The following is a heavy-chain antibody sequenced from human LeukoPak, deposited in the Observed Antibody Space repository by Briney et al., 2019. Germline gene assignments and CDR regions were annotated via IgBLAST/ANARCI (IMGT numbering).Heavy chain of an antibody. CDR2: IYCSGST. J-gene: IGHJ4*02. D-gene: IGHD3-10*01. CDR1: GGSISSSSYY. Sequence: SETLSLTCTVSGGSISSSSYYWGWIRQPPGKGLEWIGSIYCSGSTYHNPSLKSRVTISVDTSKNQFSLKLSSVTAADTAVYYCARLRATMVRGVIITLIDYWGQGTLVTVSS. V-gene: IGHV4-39*01. CDR3: ARLRATMVRGVIITLIDY.